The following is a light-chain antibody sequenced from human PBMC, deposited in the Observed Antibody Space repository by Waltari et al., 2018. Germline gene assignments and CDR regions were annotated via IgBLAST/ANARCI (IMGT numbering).Light chain of an antibody. CDR1: QSVSSSP. CDR2: GAS. CDR3: QQYGSSPQT. Sequence: IVLTQSPGTLSLSPGERATLSCRASQSVSSSPLAWYQQKPGQAPRLLIYGASSRATGIPDRFSGSGSGTDFTLTISRLEPEDFAVYYCQQYGSSPQTFGQGTKVEIK. V-gene: IGKV3-20*01. J-gene: IGKJ1*01.